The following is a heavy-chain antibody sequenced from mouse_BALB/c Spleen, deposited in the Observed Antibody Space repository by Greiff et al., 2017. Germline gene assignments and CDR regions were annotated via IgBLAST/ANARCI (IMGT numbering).Heavy chain of an antibody. D-gene: IGHD2-1*01. J-gene: IGHJ4*01. Sequence: EVQGVESGGGLVQPGGSRKLSCAASGFTFSSFGMHWVRQAPEKGLEWVAYISSGSSTIYYADTVKGRFTISRDNPKNTLFLQMTSLRSEDTAMYYCARREGYGNYVSMDYWGQGTSVTVSS. CDR3: ARREGYGNYVSMDY. CDR1: GFTFSSFG. V-gene: IGHV5-17*02. CDR2: ISSGSSTI.